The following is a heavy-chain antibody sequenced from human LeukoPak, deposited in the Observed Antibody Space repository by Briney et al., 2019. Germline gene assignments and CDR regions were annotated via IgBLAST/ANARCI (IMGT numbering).Heavy chain of an antibody. J-gene: IGHJ4*02. V-gene: IGHV1-24*01. D-gene: IGHD1-26*01. CDR1: GYTLTELS. CDR3: ATSRGVGATTRFDY. CDR2: FDPEDGET. Sequence: ASVKVSCKVSGYTLTELSMHWVRQAPGKGLEWMGGFDPEDGETIYAQKFQGRVTMTEDTATDTAYMELSSLRSEDTAVYYCATSRGVGATTRFDYWGQGTLVTVSS.